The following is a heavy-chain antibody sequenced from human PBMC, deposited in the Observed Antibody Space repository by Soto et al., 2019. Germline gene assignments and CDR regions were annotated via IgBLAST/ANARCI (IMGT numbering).Heavy chain of an antibody. CDR2: IYYSGRT. CDR1: GGSISSYY. D-gene: IGHD3-16*01. V-gene: IGHV4-59*01. Sequence: QVQLQESGPGLVKPSETLSLTCTVSGGSISSYYWSWIRQPPGKGLEWIWYIYYSGRTNYPPPLKSRVTISVDPAKNQFSLKRSSVTAADTAGYYCARDGGRYPFDPWGQGTLVTVSS. J-gene: IGHJ5*02. CDR3: ARDGGRYPFDP.